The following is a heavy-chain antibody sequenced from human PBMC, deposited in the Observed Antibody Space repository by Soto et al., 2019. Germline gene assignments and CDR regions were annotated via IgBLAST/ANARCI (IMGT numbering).Heavy chain of an antibody. CDR2: IKSKTDGGTT. J-gene: IGHJ6*02. CDR1: GLTFSNAW. D-gene: IGHD2-2*01. Sequence: GGSLRLSCAACGLTFSNAWMSWVRQAPGKGLEWVRRIKSKTDGGTTDYAAPVKGRFTISRDDSKHTLYLQMNSLKTEDTAVYYCTTRVPYGMDVWGQGTTVTVSS. V-gene: IGHV3-15*01. CDR3: TTRVPYGMDV.